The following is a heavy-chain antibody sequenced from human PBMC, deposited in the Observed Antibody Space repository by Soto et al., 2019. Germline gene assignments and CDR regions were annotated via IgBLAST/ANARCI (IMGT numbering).Heavy chain of an antibody. CDR1: GGSISSSSYY. J-gene: IGHJ4*02. CDR3: VILHHIVVGVAANPGAY. V-gene: IGHV4-39*01. CDR2: IYYSGST. D-gene: IGHD2-15*01. Sequence: SETLSLTCTVSGGSISSSSYYWGWIRQPPGKELEWIGSIYYSGSTYYNPSLKSRVTISVDTSKNQFSLKLSSVTAADTAVYYCVILHHIVVGVAANPGAYWGQGTLVIVSS.